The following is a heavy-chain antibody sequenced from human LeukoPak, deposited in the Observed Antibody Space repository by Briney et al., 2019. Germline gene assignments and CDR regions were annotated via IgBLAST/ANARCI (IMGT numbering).Heavy chain of an antibody. CDR2: INYSGST. V-gene: IGHV4-39*01. Sequence: PSETLSVTCMLSGGSISSSSYYWGWLRQPPGKGREWIGSINYSGSTTYNTPLKSRRTITVVTSKNQYSSKLGSLTAADTAVDYCARLLRLLGGLDIDDWGQGTPVTVSS. D-gene: IGHD3-3*01. CDR3: ARLLRLLGGLDIDD. CDR1: GGSISSSSYY. J-gene: IGHJ4*01.